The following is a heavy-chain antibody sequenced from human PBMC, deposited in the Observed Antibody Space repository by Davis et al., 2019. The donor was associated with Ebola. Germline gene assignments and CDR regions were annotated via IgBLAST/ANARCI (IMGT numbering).Heavy chain of an antibody. Sequence: SVKVSCKASGGTFSSYAISWVRQAPGQGLEWMGGIIPILGIANYAQKFQGRVTITADKSTSTAYMELSSLRSEDTAVYYCARGYCSSTSCYTLYYMDVWGKGTTVTVSS. V-gene: IGHV1-69*10. J-gene: IGHJ6*03. CDR2: IIPILGIA. CDR3: ARGYCSSTSCYTLYYMDV. CDR1: GGTFSSYA. D-gene: IGHD2-2*02.